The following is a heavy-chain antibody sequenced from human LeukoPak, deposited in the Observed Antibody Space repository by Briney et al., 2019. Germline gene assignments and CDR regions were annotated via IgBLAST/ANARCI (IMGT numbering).Heavy chain of an antibody. D-gene: IGHD3-22*01. J-gene: IGHJ4*02. CDR3: ARGPSNPYYYDSSGYYGRLDY. V-gene: IGHV1-46*01. CDR2: INPSGGST. CDR1: GYTFTSYY. Sequence: ASVKVSCKASGYTFTSYYMHWVRQAPGQGLEWMGIINPSGGSTSYAQKFQGRVTVTRDTSTSTVYMELSSLRSEDTAVYYCARGPSNPYYYDSSGYYGRLDYWGQGTLVTVSS.